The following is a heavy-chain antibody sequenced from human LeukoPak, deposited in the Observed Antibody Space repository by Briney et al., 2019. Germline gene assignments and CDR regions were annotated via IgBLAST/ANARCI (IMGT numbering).Heavy chain of an antibody. CDR1: GGSISSYY. CDR3: ARDSGSSWYWSNWRWFAP. CDR2: IYYSGST. Sequence: PSETLSLTCTVSGGSISSYYWSWIRQPPGKGLEWIGYIYYSGSTNYNPSLKSRVTISVDTSKNQFSLKLSSVTAADTAVYYCARDSGSSWYWSNWRWFAPWGQGTLVTVSS. V-gene: IGHV4-59*01. D-gene: IGHD6-13*01. J-gene: IGHJ5*02.